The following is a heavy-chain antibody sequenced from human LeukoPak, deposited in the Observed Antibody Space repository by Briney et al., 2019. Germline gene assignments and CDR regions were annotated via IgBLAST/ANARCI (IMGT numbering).Heavy chain of an antibody. J-gene: IGHJ6*03. CDR3: ARHCCYLDWLSTYYYYYMDV. Sequence: SETLSLTCAVYGGSFSGYYWSWIRQPPGKGLEWIGEINHSGSTNYNPSLKSRVTISVDTSKNQFSLKLSSVTAADTAVYYCARHCCYLDWLSTYYYYYMDVWGKGTTVTISS. V-gene: IGHV4-34*01. CDR1: GGSFSGYY. CDR2: INHSGST. D-gene: IGHD3-9*01.